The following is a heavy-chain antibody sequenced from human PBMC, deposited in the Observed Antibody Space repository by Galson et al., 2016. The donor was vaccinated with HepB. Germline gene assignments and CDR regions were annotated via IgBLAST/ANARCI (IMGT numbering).Heavy chain of an antibody. J-gene: IGHJ3*02. CDR2: TRNKVNSYTT. D-gene: IGHD2/OR15-2a*01. V-gene: IGHV3-72*01. CDR1: GFRFSEHY. CDR3: ARPSGKYSGGFDI. Sequence: SLRLSCAASGFRFSEHYMDWVRQAPGKGLEWVGRTRNKVNSYTTEYAASVKGRFTISRDDSKNSLYLQMNSLKTEDTALYYCARPSGKYSGGFDIWGQGTVVTVSS.